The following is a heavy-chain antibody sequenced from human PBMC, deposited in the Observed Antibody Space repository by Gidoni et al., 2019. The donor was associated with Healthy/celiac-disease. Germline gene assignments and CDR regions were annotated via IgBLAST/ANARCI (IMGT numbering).Heavy chain of an antibody. CDR1: GFTFSSYS. V-gene: IGHV3-21*01. Sequence: EVQLVVSGGGLVKPGGSLRLSCAASGFTFSSYSMNWVRQAPGKGLEWVASISSSSSYIYYADSVKGRFTISRDNAKNSLYLQMNSLRAEDTAVYYCARDPYSSSWEIDYWGQGTLVTVSS. CDR3: ARDPYSSSWEIDY. J-gene: IGHJ4*02. CDR2: ISSSSSYI. D-gene: IGHD6-13*01.